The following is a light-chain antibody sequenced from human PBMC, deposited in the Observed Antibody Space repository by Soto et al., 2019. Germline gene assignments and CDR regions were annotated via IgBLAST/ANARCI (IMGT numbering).Light chain of an antibody. J-gene: IGKJ4*01. CDR1: QGIGSA. CDR3: QNFRSSAIS. Sequence: IQMTQSPSSLSASVGDRVSITCRASQGIGSALAWYQLKPGAAPTLLIYDASTLESGVPSRFSGSRSGADFTLTISSLQPEDFATYYCQNFRSSAISFGGGTKWIS. V-gene: IGKV1-13*02. CDR2: DAS.